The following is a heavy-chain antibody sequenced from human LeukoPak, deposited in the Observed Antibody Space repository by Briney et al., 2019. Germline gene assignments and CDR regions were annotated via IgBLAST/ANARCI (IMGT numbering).Heavy chain of an antibody. V-gene: IGHV3-30*04. CDR1: GFTFSSYA. Sequence: GGSLRLSCAASGFTFSSYAMHWVRQAPGKGLEWVAVISYDGSNKYYADSVKGRFTISRDNSKNTLYLQMNSLRAEDTAVYYCARDRAEGVAAAFTNYYYYGMDVWGQGTTVTVSS. CDR2: ISYDGSNK. CDR3: ARDRAEGVAAAFTNYYYYGMDV. D-gene: IGHD6-19*01. J-gene: IGHJ6*02.